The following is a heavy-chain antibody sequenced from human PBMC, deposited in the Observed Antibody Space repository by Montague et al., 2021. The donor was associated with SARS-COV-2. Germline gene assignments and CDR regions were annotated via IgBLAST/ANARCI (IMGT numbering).Heavy chain of an antibody. V-gene: IGHV4-39*02. J-gene: IGHJ6*02. Sequence: SETLSLTCTVSGASISGSRYYWGWIRQPPGKGLEWIGQIFYSRTTYYDPSLKSRLIISVDTSKNQFSLKLSSVTAADTALYYCAGGGTVTTFYYYYYGMDVWGQGTTVTVSS. D-gene: IGHD4-17*01. CDR2: IFYSRTT. CDR1: GASISGSRYY. CDR3: AGGGTVTTFYYYYYGMDV.